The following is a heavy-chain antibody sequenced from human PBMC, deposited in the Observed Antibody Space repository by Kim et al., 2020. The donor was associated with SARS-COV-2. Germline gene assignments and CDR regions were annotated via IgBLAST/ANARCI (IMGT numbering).Heavy chain of an antibody. CDR2: IVVGSGNT. CDR1: GFTFTSSA. J-gene: IGHJ4*02. D-gene: IGHD1-26*01. V-gene: IGHV1-58*01. Sequence: SVKVSCKASGFTFTSSAVQWVRQARGQRLEWIGWIVVGSGNTNYAQKFQERVTITRDMSTSTAYMELSSLRSEDTAVYYCAAILYSGSYADYWGQGTLVTVSS. CDR3: AAILYSGSYADY.